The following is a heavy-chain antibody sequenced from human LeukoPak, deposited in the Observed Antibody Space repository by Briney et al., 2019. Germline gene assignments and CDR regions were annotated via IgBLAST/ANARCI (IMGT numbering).Heavy chain of an antibody. CDR2: INPNSGGT. CDR1: GYTFTGYY. Sequence: SVKVSCKASGYTFTGYYMHWVRQAPGQGLEWMGWINPNSGGTNYAQKFQVRGTMTRDTSISTAYMELSRLRSDDTAVYYCARDSYYGSGSPRSYWGQGTLVTVSS. V-gene: IGHV1-2*02. CDR3: ARDSYYGSGSPRSY. J-gene: IGHJ4*02. D-gene: IGHD3-10*01.